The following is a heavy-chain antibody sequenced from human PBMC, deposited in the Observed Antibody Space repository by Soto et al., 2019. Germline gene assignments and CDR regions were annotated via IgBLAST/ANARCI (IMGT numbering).Heavy chain of an antibody. Sequence: PGESLKISCKGSGYSFTSYWISWVRQMPGKGLEWMGRIDPSDSYTNYSPSFQGHVSISVDKSLTTAFLQWNSLKASDTAMYYCARAPTFANYGMDVWGQGTTVTVSS. CDR3: ARAPTFANYGMDV. CDR2: IDPSDSYT. D-gene: IGHD3-16*01. J-gene: IGHJ6*02. CDR1: GYSFTSYW. V-gene: IGHV5-10-1*01.